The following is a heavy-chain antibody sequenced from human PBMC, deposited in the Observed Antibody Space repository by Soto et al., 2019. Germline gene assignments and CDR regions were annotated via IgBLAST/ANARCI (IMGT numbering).Heavy chain of an antibody. Sequence: QVQLVQSGAEVKKPGSSVTVSCKASGGTFSSYAINWVRQAPGQGLEWMGGIIPIFGTPDYAQKFQGRVTINADESTATAYMELSSLRSEDTAVYYCTREDERWFDPWGQGTLVTVST. V-gene: IGHV1-69*12. J-gene: IGHJ5*02. CDR1: GGTFSSYA. CDR2: IIPIFGTP. CDR3: TREDERWFDP.